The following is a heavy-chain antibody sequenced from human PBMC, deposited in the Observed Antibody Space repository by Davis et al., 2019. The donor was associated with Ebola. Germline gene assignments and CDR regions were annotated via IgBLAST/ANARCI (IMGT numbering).Heavy chain of an antibody. CDR2: ISQRENT. Sequence: MPSETLSLTCTVSGDSINGYYWTWVRQPPGKGLEWIGQISQRENTNYKPSLKSRITISLDKSKNQFSLKLSSLTAADTAVYYCAREGDCDDGTCSSKTNWFDSWGQGTLVTISS. D-gene: IGHD2-15*01. CDR1: GDSINGYY. CDR3: AREGDCDDGTCSSKTNWFDS. J-gene: IGHJ5*01. V-gene: IGHV4-59*12.